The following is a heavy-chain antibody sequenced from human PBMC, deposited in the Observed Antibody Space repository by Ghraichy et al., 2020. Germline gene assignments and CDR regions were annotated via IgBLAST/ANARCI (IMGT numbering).Heavy chain of an antibody. CDR1: GGSISSYY. CDR2: IYYSGST. V-gene: IGHV4-59*01. Sequence: SETLSLTCTVSGGSISSYYWSWIRQPPGKGLEWIGYIYYSGSTNYNPSLKSRVTISVDTSKNQFSLKLSSVTAADTAVYYCARVGSSGWYDWYFALWGRGTLVTVSS. CDR3: ARVGSSGWYDWYFAL. J-gene: IGHJ2*01. D-gene: IGHD6-19*01.